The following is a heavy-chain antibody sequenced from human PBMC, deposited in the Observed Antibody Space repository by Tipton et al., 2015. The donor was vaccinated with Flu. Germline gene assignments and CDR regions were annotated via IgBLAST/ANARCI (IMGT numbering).Heavy chain of an antibody. CDR3: ARAIAAAGSY. J-gene: IGHJ4*02. CDR1: GLTVSSNS. D-gene: IGHD6-13*01. Sequence: SLRLSCAASGLTVSSNSMSWVRQAPGKGLEWVSVIYGGGSTYYADSVKGRFTISRDNSKSTLYLQMNSLRAEDTAVYYCARAIAAAGSYWGQGTLVTVSS. V-gene: IGHV3-66*01. CDR2: IYGGGST.